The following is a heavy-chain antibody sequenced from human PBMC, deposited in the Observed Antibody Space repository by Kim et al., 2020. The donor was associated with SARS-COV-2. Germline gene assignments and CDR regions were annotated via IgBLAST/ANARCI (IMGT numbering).Heavy chain of an antibody. J-gene: IGHJ4*02. CDR1: GGSFSGYY. V-gene: IGHV4-34*01. Sequence: SETLSLTCAVYGGSFSGYYWSWIRQPPGKGLEWIGEINHSGSTNYNPSLKSRVTIYVDTSKNQFSLKLSSVTAADTAVDYCASGRVVVPSAYRITVAGPRFFDYWGQGTLVTVSS. D-gene: IGHD2-2*01. CDR3: ASGRVVVPSAYRITVAGPRFFDY. CDR2: INHSGST.